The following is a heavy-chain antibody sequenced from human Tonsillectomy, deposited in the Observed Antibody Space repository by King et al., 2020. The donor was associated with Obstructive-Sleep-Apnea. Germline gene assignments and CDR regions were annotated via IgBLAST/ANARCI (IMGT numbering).Heavy chain of an antibody. Sequence: QLQESGPGLVKPSETLSLTCTVSGGSISSYYWSWIRQPPGKGLEWIGYIYYSGSTNYNPSLKSRVTTSVDMSKNQFSLKLSSVTAADTAVYYCARSNVYWYFDLWGRGTLVTVSS. CDR2: IYYSGST. CDR1: GGSISSYY. J-gene: IGHJ2*01. D-gene: IGHD3-16*01. V-gene: IGHV4-59*08. CDR3: ARSNVYWYFDL.